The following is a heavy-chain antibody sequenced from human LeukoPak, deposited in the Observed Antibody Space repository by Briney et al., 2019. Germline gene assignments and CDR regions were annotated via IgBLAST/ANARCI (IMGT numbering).Heavy chain of an antibody. CDR1: GFTFSSYP. CDR2: ISYDGSEK. D-gene: IGHD3-22*01. Sequence: GRSLRLSCAASGFTFSSYPMHWVRQAPGKGLEWAAVISYDGSEKHYADPVKGRFTISRDNSKNTLYLQMNSLRAEDTAVYYCAKDLADSSGYYSGYWGQGTLVTVSS. V-gene: IGHV3-30-3*01. J-gene: IGHJ4*02. CDR3: AKDLADSSGYYSGY.